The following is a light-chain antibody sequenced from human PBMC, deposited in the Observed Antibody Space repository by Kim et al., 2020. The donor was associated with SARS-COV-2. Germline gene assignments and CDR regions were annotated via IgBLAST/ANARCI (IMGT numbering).Light chain of an antibody. CDR1: QSVLYSSNNKNY. CDR2: WAS. J-gene: IGKJ4*01. V-gene: IGKV4-1*01. Sequence: DIVMTQSPDSLAVSLGERATINCKSSQSVLYSSNNKNYLAWYQQKPGQPPKLLIYWASTRESGVPDRFSGSGSGTDFTLTISSLQAEDVAVYYFQQYYSTPLTFGGRTKVDIK. CDR3: QQYYSTPLT.